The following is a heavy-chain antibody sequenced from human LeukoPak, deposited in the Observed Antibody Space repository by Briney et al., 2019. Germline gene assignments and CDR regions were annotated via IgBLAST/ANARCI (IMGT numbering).Heavy chain of an antibody. D-gene: IGHD3-3*01. J-gene: IGHJ6*03. Sequence: PGGSLRLSCAASGFTFSSYWMSWVRQAPGKGLEWVANIKQDGSEKYYVDSVKGRFTISRDNAKNSLYLQMNSLRAEDTAVYYCAREYDFWSGYSGNYYMDVWGKGTTVTVSS. CDR2: IKQDGSEK. CDR3: AREYDFWSGYSGNYYMDV. CDR1: GFTFSSYW. V-gene: IGHV3-7*01.